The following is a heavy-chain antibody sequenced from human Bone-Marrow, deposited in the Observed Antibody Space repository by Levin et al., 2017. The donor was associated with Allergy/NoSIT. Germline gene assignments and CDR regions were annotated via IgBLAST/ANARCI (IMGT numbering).Heavy chain of an antibody. CDR2: ISGSGGST. J-gene: IGHJ3*02. D-gene: IGHD1-1*01. V-gene: IGHV3-23*01. CDR3: AKDGIGAFDAFDI. CDR1: GFTFSSYA. Sequence: SCAASGFTFSSYAMSWVRQAPGKGLEWVSAISGSGGSTYYADSVKGRFTISRDNSKNTLYLQMNSLRAEDTAVYYCAKDGIGAFDAFDIWGQGTMVTVSS.